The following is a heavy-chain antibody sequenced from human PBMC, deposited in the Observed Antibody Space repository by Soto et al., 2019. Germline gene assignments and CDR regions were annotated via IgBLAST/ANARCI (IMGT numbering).Heavy chain of an antibody. V-gene: IGHV1-2*02. CDR3: ARGPRTQLWLSFAH. D-gene: IGHD2-21*01. CDR2: ISPNSGAT. Sequence: ASVKVSCKASGYTFSDYYLHWVRQAPGQGLEWMGWISPNSGATEYAPKFQGRVTMTTDTSISTAFLKLASLRPDDTAIYYCARGPRTQLWLSFAHWGQGTLVTVSS. CDR1: GYTFSDYY. J-gene: IGHJ1*01.